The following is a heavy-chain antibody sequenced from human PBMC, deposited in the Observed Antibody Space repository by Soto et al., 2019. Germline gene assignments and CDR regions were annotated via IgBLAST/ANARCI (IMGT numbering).Heavy chain of an antibody. V-gene: IGHV3-23*01. CDR2: ISGSGGHI. J-gene: IGHJ4*02. CDR1: GFTFANYA. Sequence: PGGSLRLSCAASGFTFANYAMSWVRQTPGKGLEWVSSISGSGGHIYYTGSVKGRFTISRDNSQNTLFLQMTSLRADDTAVYYCAKGGYTFAYEWGQGALVTVSS. D-gene: IGHD5-18*01. CDR3: AKGGYTFAYE.